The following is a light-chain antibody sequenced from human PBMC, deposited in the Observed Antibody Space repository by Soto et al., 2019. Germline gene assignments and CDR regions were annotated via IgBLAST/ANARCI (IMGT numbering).Light chain of an antibody. J-gene: IGKJ4*01. CDR1: QSISTY. CDR3: QHGYSTPLT. CDR2: AAS. Sequence: DIQMTQSPSSLSVSVGDRVTISCGASQSISTYLHWYQQKPGKAPNLLIYAASTLQSGVPSRFSGSGSGTDFTLTISSLQPEDFATYFCQHGYSTPLTFGGGTKVDIK. V-gene: IGKV1-39*01.